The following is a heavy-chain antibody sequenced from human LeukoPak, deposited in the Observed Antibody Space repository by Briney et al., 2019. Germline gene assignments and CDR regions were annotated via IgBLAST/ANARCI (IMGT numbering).Heavy chain of an antibody. D-gene: IGHD6-19*01. CDR2: ISGSGGST. Sequence: GGSLRLSCAASGFTFSSYAMSWVRQAPGKGLEWVSAISGSGGSTYYADSVKGRFTISRDNSKNTLYLQTNSLRAEDTAVYYCAKPIAVAGTSEDYWGQGTLVTVSS. CDR1: GFTFSSYA. CDR3: AKPIAVAGTSEDY. J-gene: IGHJ4*02. V-gene: IGHV3-23*01.